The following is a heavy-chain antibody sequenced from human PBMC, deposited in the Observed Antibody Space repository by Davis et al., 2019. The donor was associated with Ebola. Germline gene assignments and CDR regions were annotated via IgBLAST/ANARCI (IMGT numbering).Heavy chain of an antibody. J-gene: IGHJ5*02. CDR1: GGSISSYY. CDR3: ARIYCSGGSCYYRRGWFDP. V-gene: IGHV4-59*06. Sequence: PSETLSLTCAVSGGSISSYYWSWIRQHPGKGLEWIGYIYYSGSTYYNPSLKSRVTISVDTSKNQFSLKLSSVTAADTAVYYCARIYCSGGSCYYRRGWFDPWGQGTLVTVSS. CDR2: IYYSGST. D-gene: IGHD2-15*01.